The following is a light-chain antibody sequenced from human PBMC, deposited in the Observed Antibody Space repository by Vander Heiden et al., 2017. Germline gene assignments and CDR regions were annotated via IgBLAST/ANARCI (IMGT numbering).Light chain of an antibody. V-gene: IGKV4-1*01. CDR2: WAS. CDR1: QSVLYSSNNKNY. J-gene: IGKJ1*01. CDR3: QQYYSTPWT. Sequence: DIVMTQSPDPLAVSLGERATINCKSSQSVLYSSNNKNYLAWYQQKPGQPPKLLIYWASTRESGVPDRISGSGSGTDFTLTISSLQAEDVAVYYCQQYYSTPWTFGQGTKVEIK.